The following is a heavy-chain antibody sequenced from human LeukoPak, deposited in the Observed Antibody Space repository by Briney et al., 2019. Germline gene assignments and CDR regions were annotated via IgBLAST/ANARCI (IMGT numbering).Heavy chain of an antibody. D-gene: IGHD1-26*01. CDR3: ARRPTVGATIADAFDI. CDR1: GGSISSSSYY. Sequence: SETLSLTCTVSGGSISSSSYYWGWIRQPPGKGLEWIGSIYYSGSTYYNPSLKSRGTISVDTSKNQFSLKLSSVTAADTAIYYCARRPTVGATIADAFDIWGHGTMVTVSS. CDR2: IYYSGST. V-gene: IGHV4-39*01. J-gene: IGHJ3*02.